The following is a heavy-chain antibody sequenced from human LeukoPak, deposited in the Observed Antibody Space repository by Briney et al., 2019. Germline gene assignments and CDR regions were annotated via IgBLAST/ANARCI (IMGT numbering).Heavy chain of an antibody. Sequence: SETLSLTCTVSGGSISSSSYYWGWIRQPPGKGLEWIGSIYYSGSTYYNPSLKSRVTISVDTSKNQFSLKLSSVTAADTAVYYCARQTVSGDLDYWGQGTLVTVSS. CDR3: ARQTVSGDLDY. J-gene: IGHJ4*02. CDR2: IYYSGST. V-gene: IGHV4-39*01. CDR1: GGSISSSSYY. D-gene: IGHD4-17*01.